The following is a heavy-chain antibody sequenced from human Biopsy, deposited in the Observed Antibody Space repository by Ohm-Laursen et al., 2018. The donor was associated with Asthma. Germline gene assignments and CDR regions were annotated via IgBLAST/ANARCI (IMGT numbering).Heavy chain of an antibody. CDR3: GRDMGGFGSGWFPVEF. Sequence: SLRLSCAAPGFTFDDYGMSWVRQAPGKGLDWVSGINWNGGSTGYADSVKGRFTISRDNAKNSLYLQMNSLRAEDTALYHCGRDMGGFGSGWFPVEFWGQGTLVTVS. D-gene: IGHD6-19*01. CDR2: INWNGGST. V-gene: IGHV3-20*01. J-gene: IGHJ4*02. CDR1: GFTFDDYG.